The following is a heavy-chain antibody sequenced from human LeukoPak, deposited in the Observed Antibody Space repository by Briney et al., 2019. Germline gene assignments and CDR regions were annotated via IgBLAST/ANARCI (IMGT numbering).Heavy chain of an antibody. D-gene: IGHD5-24*01. V-gene: IGHV4-34*01. Sequence: SETLSLTCAVYGGSFSGYYWSWIRQPPGKGLEWIGEINHSGSTNYNPSLKSPATISVDTSKNQFSLKLSSVTAADTAVYYCATLEMATIGGGFDYWGQGTLVTVSS. CDR1: GGSFSGYY. CDR3: ATLEMATIGGGFDY. J-gene: IGHJ4*02. CDR2: INHSGST.